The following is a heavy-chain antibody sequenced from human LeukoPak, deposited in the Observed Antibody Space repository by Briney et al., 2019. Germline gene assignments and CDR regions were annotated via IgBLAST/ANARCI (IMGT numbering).Heavy chain of an antibody. J-gene: IGHJ3*02. CDR2: MNPNSGNT. CDR1: GYTFSSYD. Sequence: ASVKVSYKASGYTFSSYDINWVRQATGQGLEWMGRMNPNSGNTGYAQKFQGRVTITRNTSISTAYMELSSLRSEDTAVYYCVRGGLWFGELSAFDIWGQGTMVTVSS. CDR3: VRGGLWFGELSAFDI. D-gene: IGHD3-10*01. V-gene: IGHV1-8*01.